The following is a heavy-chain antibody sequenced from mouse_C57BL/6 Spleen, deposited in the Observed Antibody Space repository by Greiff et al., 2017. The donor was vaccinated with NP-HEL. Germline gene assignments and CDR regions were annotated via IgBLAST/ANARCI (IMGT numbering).Heavy chain of an antibody. D-gene: IGHD1-1*01. CDR2: ISSGGSYT. J-gene: IGHJ4*01. CDR1: GFTFSSYG. CDR3: ARQIYYGSSPGAMDY. V-gene: IGHV5-6*01. Sequence: EVKVVESGGDLVKPGGSLKLSCAASGFTFSSYGMSWVRQTPDKRLEWVATISSGGSYTYYPDSVKGRFTISRDNAKNTLYLQMSSLKSEDTAMYYCARQIYYGSSPGAMDYWGQGTSVTVS.